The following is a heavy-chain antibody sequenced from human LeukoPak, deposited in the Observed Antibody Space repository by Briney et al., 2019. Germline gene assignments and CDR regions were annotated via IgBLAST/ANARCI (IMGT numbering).Heavy chain of an antibody. V-gene: IGHV3-15*01. Sequence: GGSLRLSCAASGLTFSNAWMTWVRQAPGKGLEWVGRIKTESYGGTTDYAAPVKGRFTISRDDSKNTLYLQMNSLKTEDAAVYYCTTDPYSGSHFDYWSQGTLVTVSS. CDR1: GLTFSNAW. CDR2: IKTESYGGTT. D-gene: IGHD1-26*01. CDR3: TTDPYSGSHFDY. J-gene: IGHJ4*02.